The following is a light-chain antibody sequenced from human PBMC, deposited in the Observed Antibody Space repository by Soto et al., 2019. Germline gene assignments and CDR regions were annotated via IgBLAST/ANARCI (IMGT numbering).Light chain of an antibody. CDR2: GAS. J-gene: IGKJ4*01. CDR3: QQYSNWPPVT. Sequence: ETVMTQSPATLSVSPGERATLSCRASQSVGSKVAWYQQKPGQAPSLLIYGASTRASGIPLRFSGSGSGTEFTLTISSLQSEDFEVYYCQQYSNWPPVTFGGGTKVDIK. V-gene: IGKV3-15*01. CDR1: QSVGSK.